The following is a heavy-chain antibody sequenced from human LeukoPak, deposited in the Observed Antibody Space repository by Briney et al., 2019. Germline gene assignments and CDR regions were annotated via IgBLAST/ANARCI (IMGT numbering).Heavy chain of an antibody. CDR2: IYYSGST. CDR1: GGSISSGDYY. CDR3: ARGRADILTGYDY. V-gene: IGHV4-30-4*01. J-gene: IGHJ4*02. Sequence: PSETLSLTCTVSGGSISSGDYYWSWIRQPPGKGLEWIGYIYYSGSTYYNPSLKSRVTISVETSKNQFSLKLSSVTAADTAVYYCARGRADILTGYDYWGQGTLVTVSS. D-gene: IGHD3-9*01.